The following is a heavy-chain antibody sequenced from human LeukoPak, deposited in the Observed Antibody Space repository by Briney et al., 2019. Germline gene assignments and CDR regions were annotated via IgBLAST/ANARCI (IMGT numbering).Heavy chain of an antibody. V-gene: IGHV4-59*01. J-gene: IGHJ4*02. D-gene: IGHD6-6*01. CDR3: ASLIAARHFDY. CDR2: IYYSGST. Sequence: PSETLSLTCTVSGGSISSYYWSWIRQPPGKGLEWIGYIYYSGSTNYNPSLKSRVTISVDTSKNQFSLKLSSVTAADTAVYYCASLIAARHFDYWGQGTLVTVSS. CDR1: GGSISSYY.